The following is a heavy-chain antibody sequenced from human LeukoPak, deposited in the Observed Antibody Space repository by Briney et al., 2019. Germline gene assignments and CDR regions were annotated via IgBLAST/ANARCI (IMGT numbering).Heavy chain of an antibody. CDR1: GYIFTSYW. Sequence: GESLKISCKGSGYIFTSYWIAGVRQVPGKGLEWTGIIYPDDSDTRYSPSFQGQVTISADMSIGTAYLQWSSLKASDTAVYHCARLQLSTIDYWGQGTLVTVSS. J-gene: IGHJ4*02. V-gene: IGHV5-51*01. CDR2: IYPDDSDT. D-gene: IGHD5-24*01. CDR3: ARLQLSTIDY.